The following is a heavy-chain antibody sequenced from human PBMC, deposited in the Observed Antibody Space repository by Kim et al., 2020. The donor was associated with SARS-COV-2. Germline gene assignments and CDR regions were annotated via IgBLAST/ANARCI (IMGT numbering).Heavy chain of an antibody. CDR3: ARRLSNTSGWGSHYCDL. CDR2: INHSGRT. Sequence: ETLSLTCAVYGGSFSGYYWSWIRQPPGKGLEWIGEINHSGRTNYNPSLKSRVTISVDTSKNQFSLKLTSVTAADTAVYYCARRLSNTSGWGSHYCDLWGQGTLVTVS. D-gene: IGHD3-10*01. CDR1: GGSFSGYY. V-gene: IGHV4-34*01. J-gene: IGHJ4*02.